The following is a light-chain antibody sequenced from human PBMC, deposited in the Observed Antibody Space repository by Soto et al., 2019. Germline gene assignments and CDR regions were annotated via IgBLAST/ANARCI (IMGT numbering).Light chain of an antibody. J-gene: IGKJ1*01. V-gene: IGKV3-11*01. Sequence: EIVLTQSPATLSLSPGEGATLSCRASQTIHNYLAWYQQKPGQPPRLLIYDASNRAAGIPAKFSGSGSGTDFTLPISGLEPEDSAVYYCEQRSAWPPTFGQGTKVEIK. CDR1: QTIHNY. CDR3: EQRSAWPPT. CDR2: DAS.